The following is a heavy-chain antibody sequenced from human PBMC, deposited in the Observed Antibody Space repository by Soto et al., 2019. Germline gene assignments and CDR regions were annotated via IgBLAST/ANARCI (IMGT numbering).Heavy chain of an antibody. CDR1: GGTFRSYA. CDR3: ARNYGDCLSCYY. D-gene: IGHD4-17*01. V-gene: IGHV1-69*13. Sequence: ASVKVSSKASGGTFRSYAITWVRQAPGQGLEWMGGIIPIFGTANYAQKFQVRVTITADESTSTAYMEMSSRRAENTAVYYCARNYGDCLSCYYWRQGTLFIV. J-gene: IGHJ4*02. CDR2: IIPIFGTA.